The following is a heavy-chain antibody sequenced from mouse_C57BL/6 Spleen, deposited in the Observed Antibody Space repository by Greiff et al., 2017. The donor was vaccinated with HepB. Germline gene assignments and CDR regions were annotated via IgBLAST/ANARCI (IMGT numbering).Heavy chain of an antibody. J-gene: IGHJ4*01. CDR1: GFTFSDYY. CDR2: ISNGGGST. Sequence: DVQLVESGGGLVQPGGSLKLSCAASGFTFSDYYMYWVRQTPEKRLEWVAYISNGGGSTYYPDTVKGRFTISRDNAKNTLYLQMSRLKSEDTAMYYCAREDGAYDAMDYWGQGTSVTVSS. V-gene: IGHV5-12*01. CDR3: AREDGAYDAMDY. D-gene: IGHD2-3*01.